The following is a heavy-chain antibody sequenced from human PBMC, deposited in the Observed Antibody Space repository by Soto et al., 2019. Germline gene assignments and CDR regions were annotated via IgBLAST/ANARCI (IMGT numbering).Heavy chain of an antibody. CDR1: GGSFSGYY. V-gene: IGHV4-34*01. J-gene: IGHJ6*03. CDR2: INHSGST. Sequence: PSETLSLTCAVYGGSFSGYYWSWIRQPPGKGLEWIGEINHSGSTNYNPSLKSRVTISVDTSKNQFSLKLSSVTAADTAVYYCARGYCSGGSCYTFGYYYYYMDVWGKGTTVTVSS. CDR3: ARGYCSGGSCYTFGYYYYYMDV. D-gene: IGHD2-15*01.